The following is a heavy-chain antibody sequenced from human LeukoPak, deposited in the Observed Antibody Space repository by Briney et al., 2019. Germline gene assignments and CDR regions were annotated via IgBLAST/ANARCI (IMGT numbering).Heavy chain of an antibody. CDR3: ARTGLGLYSFDY. J-gene: IGHJ4*02. D-gene: IGHD3/OR15-3a*01. CDR1: GFTFSSYG. Sequence: PWGSLRLSCAASGFTFSSYGMHWVRQAPGKGLEWVAFIRYDGSNKYYADSVKGRFTISRDNAKNSVYLQMNGLRLEDTAVNYCARTGLGLYSFDYWGQGIQVTISS. CDR2: IRYDGSNK. V-gene: IGHV3-30*02.